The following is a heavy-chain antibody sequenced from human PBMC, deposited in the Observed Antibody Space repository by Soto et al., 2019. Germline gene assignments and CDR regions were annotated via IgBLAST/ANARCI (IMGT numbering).Heavy chain of an antibody. Sequence: SETLSLTCTVSAGSITSYYWSWIRQPPGKGLEWIGYVYFSGSSKYNPSLKSRITISVDRSKNQFSLKLSSVTAADTAVYYCARHFSGKDWXDPWGQGTLVTVSS. CDR3: ARHFSGKDWXDP. J-gene: IGHJ5*02. V-gene: IGHV4-59*08. CDR2: VYFSGSS. D-gene: IGHD1-26*01. CDR1: AGSITSYY.